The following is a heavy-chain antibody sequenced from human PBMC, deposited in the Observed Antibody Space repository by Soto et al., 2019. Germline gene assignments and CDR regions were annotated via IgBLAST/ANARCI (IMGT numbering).Heavy chain of an antibody. CDR1: GFTFSGHY. Sequence: GGSLRLSCAASGFTFSGHYMDWVRQGPGKGLEWVGRTSNKVNSHTTQYAASVKDRFTISRDDSKNSLYLQMNSLKTEDTAVYYCAGATLGGGYNYYWGQGTRVTVSS. CDR3: AGATLGGGYNYY. J-gene: IGHJ4*02. V-gene: IGHV3-72*01. D-gene: IGHD5-12*01. CDR2: TSNKVNSHTT.